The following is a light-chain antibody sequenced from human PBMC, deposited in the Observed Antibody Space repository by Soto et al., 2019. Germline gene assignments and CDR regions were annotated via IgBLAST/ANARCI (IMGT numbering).Light chain of an antibody. CDR2: GAS. CDR3: QQSYSTPPT. V-gene: IGKV1-39*01. J-gene: IGKJ4*01. Sequence: DIQMTQSPSSLSASVGDRVTITCRASQIISSYLNWYQQKPGRAPKLLIYGASRLQSGVPSRFSGSGSGTDFTLTISSLQPEDFVTYYCQQSYSTPPTFGGGTNVEIK. CDR1: QIISSY.